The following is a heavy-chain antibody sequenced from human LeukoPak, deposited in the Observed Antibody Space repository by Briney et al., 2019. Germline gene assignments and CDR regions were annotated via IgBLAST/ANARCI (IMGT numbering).Heavy chain of an antibody. V-gene: IGHV1-69*13. CDR1: GGTFSSYA. D-gene: IGHD3-10*01. J-gene: IGHJ4*02. CDR3: ARSSGSCYNLGY. CDR2: IIPIFGTA. Sequence: ASVKVSCKASGGTFSSYAISWVRQAPGQGLEWMGGIIPIFGTANYAQKFQGRVTITADESTSTAYMELSSLRSEDTAVYYCARSSGSCYNLGYWGQGTLVTVSS.